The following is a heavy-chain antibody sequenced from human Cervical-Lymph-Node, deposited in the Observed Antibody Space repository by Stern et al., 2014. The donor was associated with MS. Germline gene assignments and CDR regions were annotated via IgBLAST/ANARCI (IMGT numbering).Heavy chain of an antibody. CDR3: ATGILGATPLFAH. V-gene: IGHV1-58*01. Sequence: QMQLVEFGPEVRKSGTSVKVSCKASGFTFNNSAVQWVRQARGKSLEWIGWIVVGSGNTIYAQQFQERVTISRDMSTNTAYMALSSLRSEDTAVYYCATGILGATPLFAHWGQGSLVTVSS. CDR1: GFTFNNSA. J-gene: IGHJ4*02. CDR2: IVVGSGNT. D-gene: IGHD1-26*01.